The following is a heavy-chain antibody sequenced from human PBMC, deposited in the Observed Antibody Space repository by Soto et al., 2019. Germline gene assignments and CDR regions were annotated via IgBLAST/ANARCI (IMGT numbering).Heavy chain of an antibody. J-gene: IGHJ4*01. D-gene: IGHD6-13*01. CDR2: IKTETDGGTT. CDR1: GFPFSNTW. Sequence: EVQLVESGGGLVKPGGSLRLSCAASGFPFSNTWMNWVRQAPGKGLEWVGRIKTETDGGTTDYAAPVKGRFTFSRDDSKNTLYRQMNTLKTEDTAVYYCNTGLGYGNAFFDYWGHGTLVTVS. V-gene: IGHV3-15*07. CDR3: NTGLGYGNAFFDY.